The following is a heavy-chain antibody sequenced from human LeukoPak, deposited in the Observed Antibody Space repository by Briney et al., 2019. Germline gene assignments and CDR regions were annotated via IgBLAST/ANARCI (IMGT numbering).Heavy chain of an antibody. Sequence: SETLSLTCTVSGDSISGYYWSWIRQPAGKGLEWIGRIYASGSTNYNPSLRSRVTMSVDTSKSQFSLTLSSVTAADTAVYYCGRGSNSGWRSLDYWGQGALVTVSS. D-gene: IGHD6-19*01. J-gene: IGHJ4*02. CDR2: IYASGST. V-gene: IGHV4-4*07. CDR1: GDSISGYY. CDR3: GRGSNSGWRSLDY.